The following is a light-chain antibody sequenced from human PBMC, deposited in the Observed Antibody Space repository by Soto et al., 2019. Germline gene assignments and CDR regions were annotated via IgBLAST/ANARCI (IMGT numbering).Light chain of an antibody. CDR3: QSYDRRLSGYV. Sequence: QSVLTQPASVSGSAGQSITISCSGTMRDVGAYNLVSWYQQHPGTAPKLIIYGNHNRPSGVPERFSGSKSGASATLAITGLQAEDEADYYCQSYDRRLSGYVFGTGTKLTVL. V-gene: IGLV2-14*03. CDR2: GNH. CDR1: MRDVGAYNL. J-gene: IGLJ1*01.